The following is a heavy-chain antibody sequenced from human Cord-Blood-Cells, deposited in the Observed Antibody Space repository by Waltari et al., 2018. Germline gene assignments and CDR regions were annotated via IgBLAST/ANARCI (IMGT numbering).Heavy chain of an antibody. V-gene: IGHV4-59*01. D-gene: IGHD7-27*01. Sequence: QVQLQESGPGLVKTSETLSLTCTVSGGSISSYYWSWIRQPPGKGLEWIGYIYYSGSTNYNPSLKSRVTISVDTSKNQFSLKLSSVTAADTAVYYCARAPTGDAYWYFDLWGRGTLVTVSS. CDR2: IYYSGST. CDR1: GGSISSYY. CDR3: ARAPTGDAYWYFDL. J-gene: IGHJ2*01.